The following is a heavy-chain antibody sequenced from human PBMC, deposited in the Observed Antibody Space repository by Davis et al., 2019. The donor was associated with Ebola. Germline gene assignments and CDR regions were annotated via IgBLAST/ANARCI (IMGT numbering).Heavy chain of an antibody. V-gene: IGHV4-34*01. CDR3: ARGRIQLWLLG. J-gene: IGHJ4*02. D-gene: IGHD5-18*01. CDR2: INHSGST. Sequence: SETLSLTCTVSGGSISSYYWSWIRQPPGKGLEWIGEINHSGSTNYNPSLKSRVTISVDTSKNQFSLKLSSVTAADTAVYYCARGRIQLWLLGWGQGTLVTVSS. CDR1: GGSISSYY.